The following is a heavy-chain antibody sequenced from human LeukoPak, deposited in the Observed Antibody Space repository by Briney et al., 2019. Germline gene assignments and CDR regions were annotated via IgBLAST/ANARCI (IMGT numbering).Heavy chain of an antibody. J-gene: IGHJ4*02. D-gene: IGHD3-10*02. V-gene: IGHV3-30*03. Sequence: EGSLRLPCAASGFTVSSNYMSWVRQAPGKGLEWVTAISDDETYKFYADSVKGRFTISRDNSKNTLYLQMNSLRVEDTAIYYCTRGMLRQPPDYWGQGMLVTVSS. CDR3: TRGMLRQPPDY. CDR1: GFTVSSNY. CDR2: ISDDETYK.